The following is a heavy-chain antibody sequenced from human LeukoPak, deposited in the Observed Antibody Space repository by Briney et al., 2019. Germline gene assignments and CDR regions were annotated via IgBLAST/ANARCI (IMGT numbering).Heavy chain of an antibody. CDR3: AKFHSSSRSPFDY. D-gene: IGHD6-6*01. CDR2: ISGSGGST. J-gene: IGHJ4*02. V-gene: IGHV3-23*01. CDR1: GFTFSSYA. Sequence: GGSLRLSCAASGFTFSSYAMSWVGQAPGKGLEWVSAISGSGGSTYYADSVKGRFTISRDNSKNTLYLQMNSLRAEDTAVYYCAKFHSSSRSPFDYWGQGTLVTVSS.